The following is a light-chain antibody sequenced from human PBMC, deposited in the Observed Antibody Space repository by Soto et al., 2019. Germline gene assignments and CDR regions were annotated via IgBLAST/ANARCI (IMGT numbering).Light chain of an antibody. CDR2: KAS. CDR3: KHYNDNCT. J-gene: IGKJ1*01. V-gene: IGKV1-5*03. CDR1: QSISSW. Sequence: DIQMTQSPSTLSASVGDRVTITCRASQSISSWLDWYQQKPGQAPKLLIYKASTFQSGVPSRFSGSGSGTALTLASISPQHYESENYYCKHYNDNCTFGQGTKVEIK.